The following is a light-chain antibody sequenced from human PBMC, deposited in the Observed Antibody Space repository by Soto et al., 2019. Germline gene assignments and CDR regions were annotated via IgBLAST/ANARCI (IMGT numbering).Light chain of an antibody. CDR1: SSDVGGYNY. J-gene: IGLJ2*01. CDR3: ISYTRSNTLYVV. CDR2: DVS. V-gene: IGLV2-14*01. Sequence: QSALTQPASVSGSPGQSITISCTGTSSDVGGYNYVSWYQQHPGKAPKLMIYDVSNRPSGVSNRFSGSKSGNTASLTTSGLQAEDEADYYCISYTRSNTLYVVFGGGTKLTVL.